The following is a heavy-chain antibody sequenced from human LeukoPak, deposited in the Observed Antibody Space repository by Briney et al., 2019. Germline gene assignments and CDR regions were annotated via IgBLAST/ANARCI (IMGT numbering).Heavy chain of an antibody. CDR3: ARDGIAAAGRAFDY. Sequence: SQTLSLTCTVSGGSISSGGYYWSWIRQPAGKGLEWIGRIYTSGSTNYNPSLKSQVTMSVDTSKNQFSLKLSSVTAADTAVYYCARDGIAAAGRAFDYWGQGTLVTVSS. CDR1: GGSISSGGYY. D-gene: IGHD6-13*01. CDR2: IYTSGST. J-gene: IGHJ4*02. V-gene: IGHV4-61*02.